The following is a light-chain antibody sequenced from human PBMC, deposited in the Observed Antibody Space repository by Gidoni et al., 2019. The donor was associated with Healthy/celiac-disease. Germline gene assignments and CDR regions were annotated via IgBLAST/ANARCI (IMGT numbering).Light chain of an antibody. CDR3: QSYDSSLSGSV. CDR1: SSNIGAGYD. J-gene: IGLJ2*01. Sequence: QSVLTQPPSASGAPGQRVTISCTGSSSNIGAGYDVHWYQQLPVTAPKLLIYGNSNRPSGVPDRFSGSKSGTSASLAITGLQAEDEADYYCQSYDSSLSGSVFGGGTKLTVL. V-gene: IGLV1-40*01. CDR2: GNS.